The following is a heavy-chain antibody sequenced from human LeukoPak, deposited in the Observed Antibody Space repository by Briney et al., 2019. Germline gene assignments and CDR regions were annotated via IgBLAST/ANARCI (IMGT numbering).Heavy chain of an antibody. V-gene: IGHV4-39*01. J-gene: IGHJ3*02. Sequence: KASETLSLTCTVSGGSISSSSYYWGWIRQPPGKGMEWIGSIYYSGSTYYNPSLKSRVTISVDTSKNQFSLKLSSVTAAETAVYXXXXXXXGSSPILGVFDIWGQGTMVTVSS. CDR3: XXXXXGSSPILGVFDI. D-gene: IGHD6-13*01. CDR1: GGSISSSSYY. CDR2: IYYSGST.